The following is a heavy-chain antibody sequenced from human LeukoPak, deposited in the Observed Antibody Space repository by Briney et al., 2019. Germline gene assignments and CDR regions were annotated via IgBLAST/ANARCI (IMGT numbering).Heavy chain of an antibody. Sequence: GGSLRLSCATSGFNFNNYWMTWVRQAPGKGLEWVANVKPDGNDKNFVDSVKGRFTISRDSAKKSVYLQMNSLRVEDTAVYYCARDNTQRRGNEYYDALDFWGQGTMVTVSS. J-gene: IGHJ3*01. CDR3: ARDNTQRRGNEYYDALDF. V-gene: IGHV3-7*01. CDR2: VKPDGNDK. D-gene: IGHD2/OR15-2a*01. CDR1: GFNFNNYW.